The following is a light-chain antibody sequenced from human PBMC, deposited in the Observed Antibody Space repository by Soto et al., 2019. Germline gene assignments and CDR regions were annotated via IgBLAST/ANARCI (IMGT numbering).Light chain of an antibody. CDR2: NDN. J-gene: IGLJ2*01. CDR1: TSNIGAES. V-gene: IGLV1-47*02. Sequence: QSILTQPPSASGTPGQRVSISCSGGTSNIGAESVNWYQQFPGTAPKLLIYNDNSRPSGVPDRFSGHTSGPSASLAISGLRAEDEAYYYCASWDDTLSAWGFCGGTKETVL. CDR3: ASWDDTLSAWG.